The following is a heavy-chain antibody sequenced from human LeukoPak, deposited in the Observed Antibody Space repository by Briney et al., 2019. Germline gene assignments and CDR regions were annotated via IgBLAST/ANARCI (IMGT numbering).Heavy chain of an antibody. D-gene: IGHD6-6*01. CDR3: TSGGDVAARPPAY. J-gene: IGHJ1*01. Sequence: SETLSLTCTVSGGSISSYFWSWVRQPPGKGLEWICYIYYSGGTNYNPSLKSRVAISVDPYKNQSSLKLPSVPSPDTAVYYCTSGGDVAARPPAYWGQGTLVTVSS. CDR1: GGSISSYF. CDR2: IYYSGGT. V-gene: IGHV4-59*01.